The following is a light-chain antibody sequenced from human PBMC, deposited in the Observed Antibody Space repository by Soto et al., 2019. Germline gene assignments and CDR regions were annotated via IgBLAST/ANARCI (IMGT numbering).Light chain of an antibody. Sequence: EIVMTQSPATLYLPPGERVTLSCRASESLSTYLAWYQQKPGQAPRLLIYGASTKATGIPARFSGSASATDFTLTISSLQSEDFAVYYGQSSSDWPFTVGQGTKLEL. CDR3: QSSSDWPFT. CDR2: GAS. J-gene: IGKJ2*01. CDR1: ESLSTY. V-gene: IGKV3-15*01.